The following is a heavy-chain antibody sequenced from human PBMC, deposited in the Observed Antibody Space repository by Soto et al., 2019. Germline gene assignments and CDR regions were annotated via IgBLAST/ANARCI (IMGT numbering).Heavy chain of an antibody. CDR3: ASTPFTTVVTLYWYFDL. J-gene: IGHJ2*01. Sequence: QVQLVQSGAEVKKPGSSVKVSCKASGGTFSSYAISWVLQAPGQGLEWMGGIIPIFGTANYAQKFQGRVTITADESTSTAYMELSSLRSEDTAVYYCASTPFTTVVTLYWYFDLWGRGTLVTVSS. CDR2: IIPIFGTA. V-gene: IGHV1-69*01. CDR1: GGTFSSYA. D-gene: IGHD4-17*01.